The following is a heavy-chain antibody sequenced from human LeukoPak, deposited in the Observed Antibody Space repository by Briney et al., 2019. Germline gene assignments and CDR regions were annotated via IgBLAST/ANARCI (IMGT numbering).Heavy chain of an antibody. CDR2: ISYKSVI. J-gene: IGHJ4*02. CDR3: ARGSGGVGAALHY. D-gene: IGHD1-26*01. V-gene: IGHV3-48*01. CDR1: GFTFSSYS. Sequence: GGSLRLSCAASGFTFSSYSMNWVRQAPGKGLESVAYISYKSVIHYRDSVEGRFTISRDNGKNSLYLQMSSLRAEDTAVYYCARGSGGVGAALHYWGQGTLVTVSS.